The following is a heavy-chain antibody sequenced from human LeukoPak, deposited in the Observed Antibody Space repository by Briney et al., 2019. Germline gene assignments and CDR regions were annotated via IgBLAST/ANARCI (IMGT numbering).Heavy chain of an antibody. CDR3: ASSSWYGKLDY. CDR2: IYYSGST. J-gene: IGHJ4*02. CDR1: GGSISSYY. D-gene: IGHD6-13*01. Sequence: SETLSLTCTVSGGSISSYYWSWIRQPPGKGLEWIGYIYYSGSTNYNLSLKSRVTISVDTSKNQFSLKLSSVTAADTAVYYCASSSWYGKLDYWGQGTLVTVSS. V-gene: IGHV4-59*08.